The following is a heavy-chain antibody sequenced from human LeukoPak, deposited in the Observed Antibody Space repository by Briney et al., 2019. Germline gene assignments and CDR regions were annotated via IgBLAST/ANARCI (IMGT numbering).Heavy chain of an antibody. CDR2: IYTSGST. V-gene: IGHV4-61*02. Sequence: SQTLSLTCTVSGGSISSGSYYWSWIRQPAGKGLEWIGRIYTSGSTNYNPSLKSRVTISVDTSKNQFSLKLSSVTAADTAVYYCAREGPSGSYYDYWGQGTLVTVSS. J-gene: IGHJ4*02. CDR3: AREGPSGSYYDY. D-gene: IGHD1-26*01. CDR1: GGSISSGSYY.